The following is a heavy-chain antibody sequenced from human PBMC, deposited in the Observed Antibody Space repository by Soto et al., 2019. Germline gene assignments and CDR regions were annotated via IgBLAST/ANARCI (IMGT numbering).Heavy chain of an antibody. CDR2: IHYRGTT. CDR1: GGSITGAYY. J-gene: IGHJ6*02. Sequence: PSGTLSLTCNVSGGSITGAYYWNWIRQHPGKGLEWIGSIHYRGTTDYNPSLKSRITISLDRSKNQFALKLSSVTAADTAVYYCARVRDSFGLDVCGQGTTVTV. CDR3: ARVRDSFGLDV. V-gene: IGHV4-31*03. D-gene: IGHD2-15*01.